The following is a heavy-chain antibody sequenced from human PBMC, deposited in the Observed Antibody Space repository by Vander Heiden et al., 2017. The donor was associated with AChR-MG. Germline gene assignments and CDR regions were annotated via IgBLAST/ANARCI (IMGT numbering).Heavy chain of an antibody. CDR1: GFTFSSYA. CDR2: ISYDGSNK. V-gene: IGHV3-30-3*01. Sequence: QVQLVESGGGVVQPGRSLRLSCAASGFTFSSYALHWVRQAPGKGLEWVAVISYDGSNKYYADSVKGRFTISRDNSKNTLYLQMNSLRAEDTAVYYCARDGAASIAADREGSWFDPWGQGTLVTVSS. CDR3: ARDGAASIAADREGSWFDP. J-gene: IGHJ5*02. D-gene: IGHD6-13*01.